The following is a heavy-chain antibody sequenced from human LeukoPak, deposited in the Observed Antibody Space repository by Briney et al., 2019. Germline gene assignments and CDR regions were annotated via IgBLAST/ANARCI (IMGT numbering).Heavy chain of an antibody. V-gene: IGHV1-69*04. CDR2: SIPILGIA. CDR1: GGTFSSYA. J-gene: IGHJ6*02. Sequence: SSVNVSCKASGGTFSSYAIRWVRQPPAQGREWMGRSIPILGIANYPQKFQGRVTITADKSTSTAYMELSSLRSEDTAVYYCARDPVSPDGYNSYYYYGMDVWGQGTTVTVSS. CDR3: ARDPVSPDGYNSYYYYGMDV. D-gene: IGHD5-24*01.